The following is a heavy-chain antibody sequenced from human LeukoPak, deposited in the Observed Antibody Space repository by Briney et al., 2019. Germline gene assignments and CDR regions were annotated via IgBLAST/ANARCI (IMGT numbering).Heavy chain of an antibody. V-gene: IGHV4-34*01. CDR3: ARVGGGWENDTGSYYFDY. CDR1: GESFSGYY. Sequence: SETLSLTCAVYGESFSGYYWSWIRQPPGKGLEWIGEINHSGSTNYNPSLKSRVTISVDTSKNQFSLKLSSVTAADTAVYYCARVGGGWENDTGSYYFDYWGQGTLVTVSS. CDR2: INHSGST. J-gene: IGHJ4*02. D-gene: IGHD2-15*01.